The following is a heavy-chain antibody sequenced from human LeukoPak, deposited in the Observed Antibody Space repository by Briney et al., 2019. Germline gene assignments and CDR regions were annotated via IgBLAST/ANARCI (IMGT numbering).Heavy chain of an antibody. CDR2: IYYSGRT. J-gene: IGHJ4*02. D-gene: IGHD4-11*01. CDR3: ARGFYSPHY. CDR1: GGSISSDY. V-gene: IGHV4-59*01. Sequence: SETLSLTCTVSGGSISSDYWSWIRQPPGKGLEWIGYIYYSGRTYYNPSLKSRITISVDTSKNQFSLKLSSVTAADTAVYYCARGFYSPHYWGQGTLVSVSA.